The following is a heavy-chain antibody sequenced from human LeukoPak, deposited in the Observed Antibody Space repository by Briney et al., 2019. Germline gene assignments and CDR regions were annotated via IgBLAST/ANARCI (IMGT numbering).Heavy chain of an antibody. D-gene: IGHD5-18*01. CDR2: ISSSSSYI. V-gene: IGHV3-21*01. CDR1: GFTFSSYS. CDR3: ARGGYSYGHFDY. Sequence: GGSLRLSCAASGFTFSSYSMNWVRQAPGKGLEWVSSISSSSSYIYYADSVKGRFTISRDNAKNSLYLQMNSLRAEDTAVYCCARGGYSYGHFDYWGQGTLVTVSS. J-gene: IGHJ4*02.